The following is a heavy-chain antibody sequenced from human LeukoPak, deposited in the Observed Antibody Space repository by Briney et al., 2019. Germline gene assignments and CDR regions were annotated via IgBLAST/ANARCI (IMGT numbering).Heavy chain of an antibody. V-gene: IGHV4-34*01. CDR3: ARVPVLYGYSGMDV. D-gene: IGHD2-8*01. CDR2: INHSGST. CDR1: GGSTSSYY. Sequence: SETLSLTCTVSGGSTSSYYWSWIRQPPGKGLEWIGEINHSGSTNYNPSLKSRVTISVDTSKNQFSLTLSSVTAADTAVYYCARVPVLYGYSGMDVWGLGTTVTVSS. J-gene: IGHJ6*02.